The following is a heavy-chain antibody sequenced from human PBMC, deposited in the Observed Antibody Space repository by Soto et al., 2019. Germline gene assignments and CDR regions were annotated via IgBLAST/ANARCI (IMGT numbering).Heavy chain of an antibody. CDR2: IRSNTNNYAT. CDR3: AASGYDTFVDY. V-gene: IGHV3-73*01. D-gene: IGHD5-12*01. CDR1: GFTFSGSA. Sequence: LRLSCAASGFTFSGSAMHWVRQASGKGLEWVGRIRSNTNNYATAYAASVKGRFTIYRDDSKNTAYLQMNSLKIEDTAVYYCAASGYDTFVDYWGQGSLVTVSS. J-gene: IGHJ4*02.